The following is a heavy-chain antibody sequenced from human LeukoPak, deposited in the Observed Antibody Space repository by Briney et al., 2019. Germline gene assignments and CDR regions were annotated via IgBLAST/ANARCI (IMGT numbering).Heavy chain of an antibody. CDR1: GGSFSGYY. V-gene: IGHV4-34*01. CDR2: INHSGST. D-gene: IGHD4-23*01. Sequence: SETLSLTCAVYGGSFSGYYWSWIRQPPGKGLEWIGEINHSGSTNYNPSLKSRVTISVDTSKNQFSLKLSSVTAADTAVYYCARGRYGGSDCWGQGTLVTVSS. J-gene: IGHJ4*02. CDR3: ARGRYGGSDC.